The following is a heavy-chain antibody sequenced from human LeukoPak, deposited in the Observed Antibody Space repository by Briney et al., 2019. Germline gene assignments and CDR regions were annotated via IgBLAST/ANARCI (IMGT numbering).Heavy chain of an antibody. CDR1: GYTFTGYY. J-gene: IGHJ6*02. Sequence: GASVKVSCKASGYTFTGYYTHWVRQAPGQGLEWMGWINPNSGGTNYAQKFQGRVTMTRDTSISTAYMELSRLRSDDTAVYYCASAPFGYCSGGSCYQYYYGMDVWGQGTTVTVSS. CDR2: INPNSGGT. CDR3: ASAPFGYCSGGSCYQYYYGMDV. D-gene: IGHD2-15*01. V-gene: IGHV1-2*02.